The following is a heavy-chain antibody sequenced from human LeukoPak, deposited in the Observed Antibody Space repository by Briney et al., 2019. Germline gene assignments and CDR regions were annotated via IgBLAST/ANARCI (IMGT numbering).Heavy chain of an antibody. V-gene: IGHV3-7*01. J-gene: IGHJ4*02. CDR2: IKQDGSEK. CDR1: GFTFSSYR. Sequence: PGGSLILSCAASGFTFSSYRMSWVRQAPGKGLEGVAHIKQDGSEKYYVDSVKGRFTMSRDNAKNSLYLQMNSLRVEDTAVYYCARDLAVLVWFGRGDYFDYWGQGTLVTVSS. D-gene: IGHD3-10*01. CDR3: ARDLAVLVWFGRGDYFDY.